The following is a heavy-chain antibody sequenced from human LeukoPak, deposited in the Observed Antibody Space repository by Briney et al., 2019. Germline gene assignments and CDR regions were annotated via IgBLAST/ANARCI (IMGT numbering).Heavy chain of an antibody. CDR2: INPNSGGT. CDR1: GYTFTGYY. V-gene: IGHV1-2*02. Sequence: ASVTVSCKASGYTFTGYYMHWVRQPPGQGLEGMRWINPNSGGTNYAQKFQGRVTMTRDTSISTAYMGLSRLRSDDTAVYYCARVGSVTDYYYYYMGVWGKGTTVTVSS. J-gene: IGHJ6*03. D-gene: IGHD2-15*01. CDR3: ARVGSVTDYYYYYMGV.